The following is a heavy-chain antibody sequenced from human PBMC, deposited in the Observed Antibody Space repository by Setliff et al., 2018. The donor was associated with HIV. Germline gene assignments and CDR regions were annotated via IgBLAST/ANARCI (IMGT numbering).Heavy chain of an antibody. V-gene: IGHV4-61*03. D-gene: IGHD5-12*01. CDR3: ARAEMATIVAFDI. CDR2: IYYSGST. Sequence: SETLSLTCTASYATISTADYYWSWIRQTPGKGLEWIGYIYYSGSTKYNPSLTSRVTISVDTSKNHFSLKLTSVTAADTAVYYCARAEMATIVAFDIWGQGTMVTVSS. CDR1: YATISTADYY. J-gene: IGHJ3*02.